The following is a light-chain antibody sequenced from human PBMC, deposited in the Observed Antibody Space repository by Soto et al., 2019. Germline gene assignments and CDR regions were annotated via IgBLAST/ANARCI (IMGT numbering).Light chain of an antibody. J-gene: IGKJ1*01. CDR2: GAS. V-gene: IGKV3-20*01. CDR1: QSVRSSY. Sequence: EIVLTQSPGTLSLSPGERATLSCRARQSVRSSYLAWYQQKPGQAPRLLIYGASSRATGIPDRFSGSGSGTDFTLTISRREPEDFEVYYCQQYGSSPLTFGQGTKVEIK. CDR3: QQYGSSPLT.